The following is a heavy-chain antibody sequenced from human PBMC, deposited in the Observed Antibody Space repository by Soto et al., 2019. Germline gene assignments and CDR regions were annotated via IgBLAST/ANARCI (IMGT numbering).Heavy chain of an antibody. CDR1: GGTFSSYT. V-gene: IGHV1-69*02. CDR2: IIPILGIA. D-gene: IGHD2-15*01. CDR3: ARGMAANPNNWFDP. J-gene: IGHJ5*02. Sequence: GASVKVSCKASGGTFSSYTISWVRQAPGQGLEWMGRIIPILGIANYAQKFQGRVTITADKSTSTAYMELSSLRSEDTAVYYCARGMAANPNNWFDPWGQGTLVTVSS.